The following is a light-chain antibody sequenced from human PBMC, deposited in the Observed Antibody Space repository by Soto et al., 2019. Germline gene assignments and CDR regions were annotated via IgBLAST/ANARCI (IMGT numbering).Light chain of an antibody. CDR1: NIESKS. J-gene: IGLJ2*01. CDR2: YDN. V-gene: IGLV3-21*04. CDR3: QVWDSSSDVV. Sequence: SYELTQPPSVSVAPGKTARITCGGNNIESKSVHWYQQKPGQAPVLVIYYDNDRPSGIPERFSGSRSGNTATLNISRVEVGDEADYYCQVWDSSSDVVFGGGTKVTVL.